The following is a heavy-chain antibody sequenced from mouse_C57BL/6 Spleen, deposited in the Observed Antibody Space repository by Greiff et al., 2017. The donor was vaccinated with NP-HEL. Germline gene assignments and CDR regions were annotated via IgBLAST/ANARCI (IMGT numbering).Heavy chain of an antibody. CDR3: ARAYFNTTVVDAMDY. J-gene: IGHJ4*01. V-gene: IGHV1-53*01. D-gene: IGHD1-1*01. Sequence: QVQLQQPGTELVKPGASVKLSCKASGYTFTSYWMHWVKQRPGQGLEWIGNINPSNGGTNYNEKFKSKAKLTVDKSSSTAYMQLSSLTSEDSAVYYCARAYFNTTVVDAMDYWGQGTSVTVSS. CDR1: GYTFTSYW. CDR2: INPSNGGT.